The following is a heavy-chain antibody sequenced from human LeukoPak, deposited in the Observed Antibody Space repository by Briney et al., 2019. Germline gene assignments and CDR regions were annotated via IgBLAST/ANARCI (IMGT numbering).Heavy chain of an antibody. Sequence: ASVKVSCKASGYTFTDYYLHWVRQAPGQGLEWMGWINPNSGDTDYAQKFQGRVTMTRDTSISTAYMELSRLRCDDTAVYYCARDMDTGPDLFDYWGQGTLVTVSS. CDR1: GYTFTDYY. CDR2: INPNSGDT. CDR3: ARDMDTGPDLFDY. J-gene: IGHJ4*02. V-gene: IGHV1-2*02. D-gene: IGHD5-18*01.